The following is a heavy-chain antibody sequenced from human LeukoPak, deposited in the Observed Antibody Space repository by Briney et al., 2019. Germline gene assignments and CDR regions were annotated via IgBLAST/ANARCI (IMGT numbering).Heavy chain of an antibody. CDR1: EYTFTGYY. V-gene: IGHV1-46*01. Sequence: ASVKVSCKASEYTFTGYYMHWVRQAPGQGLEWMGIINPSGGSTSYAQKFQGRVTMTRDTSTSTVYMELSSLRSEDTAVYYCARDAAGYNNPPYYFDYWGQGTLVTVSS. D-gene: IGHD5-24*01. J-gene: IGHJ4*02. CDR2: INPSGGST. CDR3: ARDAAGYNNPPYYFDY.